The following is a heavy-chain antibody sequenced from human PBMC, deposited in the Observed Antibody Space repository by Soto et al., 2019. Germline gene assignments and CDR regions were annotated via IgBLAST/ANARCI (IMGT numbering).Heavy chain of an antibody. CDR2: IWYDGSNK. CDR3: ARVYGGYTFDY. D-gene: IGHD5-12*01. V-gene: IGHV3-33*01. Sequence: QVQLVESGGGVVQPGRSLRLSCAASGFTFSSYGMHWVRQAPGKGLEWVAVIWYDGSNKYYADSVKGRFTIPRDNSKNTLYLQMNSLRAEDTAVYYCARVYGGYTFDYWGQGTLVTVSS. J-gene: IGHJ4*02. CDR1: GFTFSSYG.